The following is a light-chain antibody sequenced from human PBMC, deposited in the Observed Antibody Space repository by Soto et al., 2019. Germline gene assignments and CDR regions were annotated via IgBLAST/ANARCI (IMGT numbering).Light chain of an antibody. J-gene: IGKJ1*01. Sequence: EVVLTQSPGTLSLSPGERATVSCRASQTISRNYLAWYQKKPGQAPRLLIYGASTRATGTPDRFTGSGSGTDFTLTIARLEPEDFAVYYCQQYGGPVPWTFGQGTKVDI. V-gene: IGKV3-20*01. CDR3: QQYGGPVPWT. CDR2: GAS. CDR1: QTISRNY.